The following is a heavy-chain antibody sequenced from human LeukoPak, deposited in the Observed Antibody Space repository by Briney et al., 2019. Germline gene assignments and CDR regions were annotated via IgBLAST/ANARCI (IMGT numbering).Heavy chain of an antibody. CDR3: AKDISWGVVTTIFDY. CDR2: ISWNSGTI. CDR1: GFTFDDYP. D-gene: IGHD2-21*02. J-gene: IGHJ4*02. Sequence: PGGSLRLSCATSGFTFDDYPMHWVRQAPGKGLEWVSSISWNSGTIGYADSVKGRFTISRDNAKNSLYLQMNSLRPEDTASYYCAKDISWGVVTTIFDYWGPGTLVTVSS. V-gene: IGHV3-9*01.